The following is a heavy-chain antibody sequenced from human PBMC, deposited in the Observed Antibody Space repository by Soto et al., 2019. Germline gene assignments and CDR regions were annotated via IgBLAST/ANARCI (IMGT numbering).Heavy chain of an antibody. CDR3: ASPSVVYDYYYYYGMVV. J-gene: IGHJ6*02. CDR1: GGTFSSYA. D-gene: IGHD1-20*01. V-gene: IGHV1-69*13. Sequence: SVKVSCKASGGTFSSYAISWVRQAPGQGLEWMGGIIPIFGTANYAQKFQGTVTITADQSTSTAYMELSSLRSEDTAVYYCASPSVVYDYYYYYGMVVWGPGXPFTVFS. CDR2: IIPIFGTA.